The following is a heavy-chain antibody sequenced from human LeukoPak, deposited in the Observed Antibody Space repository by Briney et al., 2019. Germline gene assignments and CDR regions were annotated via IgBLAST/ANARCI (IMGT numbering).Heavy chain of an antibody. D-gene: IGHD4-17*01. V-gene: IGHV4-59*01. Sequence: SETLSLTCTVSGGSISSYFWSWIRQPPGKGLEWIGYVHYTGGTNYSPSLKSRVTTSVDTSKNQFSLKLSSVTAADTAVYYCARGTVTTSLPFDYWGRGTPVTVSS. CDR3: ARGTVTTSLPFDY. CDR2: VHYTGGT. J-gene: IGHJ4*02. CDR1: GGSISSYF.